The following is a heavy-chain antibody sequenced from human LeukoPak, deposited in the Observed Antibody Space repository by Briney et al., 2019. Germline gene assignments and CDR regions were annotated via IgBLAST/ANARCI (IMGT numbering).Heavy chain of an antibody. V-gene: IGHV3-23*01. Sequence: GGPLRLSCAASGFTFNFYAMTWVRQAPGKGLEWVSGISSTGDSTYYADSVKGRFTISRDNSKNTLYLQMNSLRAEDTAVYYCARDRGSFSGLIWGQGTMVTVSS. D-gene: IGHD2/OR15-2a*01. J-gene: IGHJ3*02. CDR2: ISSTGDST. CDR3: ARDRGSFSGLI. CDR1: GFTFNFYA.